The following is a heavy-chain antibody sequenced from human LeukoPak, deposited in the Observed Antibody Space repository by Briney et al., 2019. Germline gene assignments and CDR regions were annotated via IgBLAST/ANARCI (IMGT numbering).Heavy chain of an antibody. Sequence: GGSLRLSCAASGFTFSSYWMYWVRQAPGKGLVWVSSIRTEGITTNYAYSVKGRFTISRDNAKNTLYLQMNSLRVEGTAVYYCVRDRVDGSGSGDYWGQGTLVTVSS. D-gene: IGHD3-10*01. J-gene: IGHJ4*02. CDR3: VRDRVDGSGSGDY. V-gene: IGHV3-74*01. CDR2: IRTEGITT. CDR1: GFTFSSYW.